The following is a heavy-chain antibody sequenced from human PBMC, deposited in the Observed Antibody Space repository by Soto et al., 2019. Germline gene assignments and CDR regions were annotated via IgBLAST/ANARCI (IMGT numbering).Heavy chain of an antibody. J-gene: IGHJ4*02. CDR3: ARLRRGVYYFDY. CDR1: GDSISSSNYY. Sequence: QLQLQESGPGLVKPSETLSLTCTVSGDSISSSNYYWGWIRQPPGKGLEWIGNIYYGGSTYYNPSLESRVTISVDTSKNQFSLNLSSVTAADTAVYYCARLRRGVYYFDYWGQGTLVTVSS. V-gene: IGHV4-39*01. D-gene: IGHD3-10*01. CDR2: IYYGGST.